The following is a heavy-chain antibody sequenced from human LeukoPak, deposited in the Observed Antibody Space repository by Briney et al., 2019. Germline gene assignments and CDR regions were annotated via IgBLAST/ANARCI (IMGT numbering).Heavy chain of an antibody. CDR2: IYYSGST. CDR3: ASLGYSYGYYFDY. J-gene: IGHJ4*02. V-gene: IGHV4-39*01. CDR1: GGSISSSSYY. D-gene: IGHD5-18*01. Sequence: SETLSLTCTVSGGSISSSSYYWGWIRQPPGKGLEWIGSIYYSGSTYYNPSLKSRVTISVDTSKNQFSLKLSSVTAADTAVYYCASLGYSYGYYFDYWGQGTLVTVSS.